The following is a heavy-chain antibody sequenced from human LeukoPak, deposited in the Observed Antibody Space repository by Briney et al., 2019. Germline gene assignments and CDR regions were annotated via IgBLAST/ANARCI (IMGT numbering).Heavy chain of an antibody. Sequence: GGSLRLSCAGSGFIFSSTWMHWVRQAPGKGLEWVSAISGSGGSTYYADSVKGRFTISRDNSKNTLYLQMNSLRAEDTAVYYCAKVQYGDYELDYWGQGTLVTVSS. J-gene: IGHJ4*02. CDR3: AKVQYGDYELDY. CDR1: GFIFSSTW. V-gene: IGHV3-23*01. D-gene: IGHD4-17*01. CDR2: ISGSGGST.